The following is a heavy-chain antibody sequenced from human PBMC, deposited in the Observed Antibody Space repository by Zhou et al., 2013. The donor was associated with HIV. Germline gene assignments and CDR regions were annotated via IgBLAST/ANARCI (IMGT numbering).Heavy chain of an antibody. CDR3: AREASNDYGDPSNQIDY. V-gene: IGHV1-46*01. D-gene: IGHD4-17*01. CDR2: INPFGGST. J-gene: IGHJ4*02. Sequence: QVQLVQSGAEVQKPGASVKVSCKASGYTFTSYYLHWVRQAPGQGLEWMGIINPFGGSTSYAQKFQGRVTMTRDTSTSTVYMELSSLRFEDTAVYYCAREASNDYGDPSNQIDYWGQGTLVTVSS. CDR1: GYTFTSYY.